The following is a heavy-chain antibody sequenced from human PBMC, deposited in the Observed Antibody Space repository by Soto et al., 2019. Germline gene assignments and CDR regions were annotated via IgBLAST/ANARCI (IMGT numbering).Heavy chain of an antibody. CDR3: ARVINGMEG. V-gene: IGHV3-48*03. CDR2: ISSSGSTI. J-gene: IGHJ6*02. Sequence: GILRRSCVPSGFTLSSYEMHWVRQAPGKGLEWVSYISSSGSTIYYADSVKGRFTISRDNAKNSLYLQMNSLRAEDAAVYYCARVINGMEGWGQGTTVTVS. CDR1: GFTLSSYE.